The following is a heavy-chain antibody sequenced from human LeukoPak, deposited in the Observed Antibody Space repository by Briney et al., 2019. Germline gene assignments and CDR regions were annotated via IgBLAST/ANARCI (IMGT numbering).Heavy chain of an antibody. D-gene: IGHD6-13*01. CDR1: GGSINGYH. CDR3: ATNGAAAPDDTFDI. CDR2: VSHSGNT. Sequence: SETLSLTCTVSGGSINGYHWSWIRQPPGKGLEWIGYVSHSGNTNYNPSLKSRVTISIDRSKNQFSLKLSSVTAADTAVYYCATNGAAAPDDTFDIWGQGTLVTVSS. J-gene: IGHJ3*02. V-gene: IGHV4-59*01.